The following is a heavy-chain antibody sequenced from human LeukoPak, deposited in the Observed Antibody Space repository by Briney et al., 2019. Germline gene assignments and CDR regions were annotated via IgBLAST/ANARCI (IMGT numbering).Heavy chain of an antibody. Sequence: PGGSLRLSCAASGFTFSSYNMNWVRQAPGKGLEWVSSISSSSSYIYYADSVKGRFTISRDNAKNSLYLQMNSLRAEDTAVYYCAEAVDRFLEWLPHDYWGQGTLVTVSS. J-gene: IGHJ4*02. CDR2: ISSSSSYI. V-gene: IGHV3-21*01. CDR1: GFTFSSYN. CDR3: AEAVDRFLEWLPHDY. D-gene: IGHD3-3*01.